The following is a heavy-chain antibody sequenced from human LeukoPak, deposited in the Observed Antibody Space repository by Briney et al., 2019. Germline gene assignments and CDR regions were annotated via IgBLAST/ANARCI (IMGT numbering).Heavy chain of an antibody. Sequence: PGGSLRLSCAASGFTFSSYEMNWVRQAPGKGLEWVSYISSSGSTIYYADSVKGRFTISRDNAKNSLYLQMNSLRAEDTAVYYCAKRGYSYGSDYYYMDVWGKGTTVTISS. CDR1: GFTFSSYE. CDR3: AKRGYSYGSDYYYMDV. D-gene: IGHD5-18*01. J-gene: IGHJ6*03. V-gene: IGHV3-48*03. CDR2: ISSSGSTI.